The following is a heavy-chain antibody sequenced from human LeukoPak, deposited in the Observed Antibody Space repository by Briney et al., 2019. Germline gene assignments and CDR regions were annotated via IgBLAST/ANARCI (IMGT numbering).Heavy chain of an antibody. J-gene: IGHJ4*02. CDR3: AKDSSGFSFDY. V-gene: IGHV3-23*01. CDR2: ISGSGGST. CDR1: GFTFSSYG. D-gene: IGHD6-19*01. Sequence: SGGSLRLSCAASGFTFSSYGMSWVRQAPGKGLEWVSGISGSGGSTYYADSVKGRFTISRDNSKNTLYLRMNSLRAEDTAVYYCAKDSSGFSFDYWGQGTLVTVSS.